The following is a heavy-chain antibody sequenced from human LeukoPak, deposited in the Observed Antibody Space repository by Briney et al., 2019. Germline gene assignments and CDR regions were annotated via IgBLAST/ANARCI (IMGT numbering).Heavy chain of an antibody. D-gene: IGHD3-22*01. CDR3: ARAQLNYYDSSGYYYFDY. CDR1: GGSISSYY. J-gene: IGHJ4*02. CDR2: IYTSGST. V-gene: IGHV4-4*07. Sequence: SETLSLTCTVSGGSISSYYWSWIRQPAGKGLEWIGRIYTSGSTNYNPSLKSRVTMSEDTSKNQFSLKLSSVTAADTAVYYCARAQLNYYDSSGYYYFDYWGQGTLVTVSS.